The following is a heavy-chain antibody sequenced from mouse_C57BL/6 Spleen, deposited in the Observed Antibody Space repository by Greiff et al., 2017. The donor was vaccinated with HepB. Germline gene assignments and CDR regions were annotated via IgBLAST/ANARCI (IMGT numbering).Heavy chain of an antibody. CDR1: GFNIKDDY. CDR2: IDPENGDT. V-gene: IGHV14-4*01. CDR3: TCPYGYGRAWFAY. J-gene: IGHJ3*01. Sequence: VQLQQSGAELVRPGASVKLSCTASGFNIKDDYMHWVKQRPEQGLEWIGWIDPENGDTEYASKFQGKATITGDTSSNTAYLQLSSLTSEDTAVYYCTCPYGYGRAWFAYWGQGTLVTVSA. D-gene: IGHD2-2*01.